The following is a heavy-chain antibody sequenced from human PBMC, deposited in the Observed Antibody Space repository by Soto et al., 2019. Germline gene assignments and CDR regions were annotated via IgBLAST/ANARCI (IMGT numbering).Heavy chain of an antibody. CDR3: ARYGAMAGSDAFDI. CDR1: GFTVSSNY. CDR2: IYSSGTT. V-gene: IGHV3-53*01. D-gene: IGHD4-17*01. J-gene: IGHJ3*02. Sequence: GGSLRLSCAVSGFTVSSNYMSWVRQAPGKGLEWVSVIYSSGTTYSADSVKGRSTISRDSSKNTLYLHMNSLRAEDTAVYYCARYGAMAGSDAFDIWGQGTMVTVSS.